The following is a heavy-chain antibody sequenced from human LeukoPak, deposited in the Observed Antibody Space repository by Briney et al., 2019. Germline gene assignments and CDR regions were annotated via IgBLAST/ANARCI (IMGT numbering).Heavy chain of an antibody. CDR3: ARDPPGTTAFDL. CDR2: INPKSDGT. Sequence: ASVKVSCKASGYIFTDYYMHWVRQAPGQGLEWMGWINPKSDGTKYAQNFQGRVTMTWDTSISTAYMEASRLTSDDTAMFYCARDPPGTTAFDLWGQGTMVTVSS. D-gene: IGHD1-1*01. V-gene: IGHV1-2*02. J-gene: IGHJ3*01. CDR1: GYIFTDYY.